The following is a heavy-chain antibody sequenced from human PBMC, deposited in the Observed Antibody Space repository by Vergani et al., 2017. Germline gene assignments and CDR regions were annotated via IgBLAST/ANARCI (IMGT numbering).Heavy chain of an antibody. Sequence: EVQLVESGGGLVQPGGSLRLSCAASGFTFSSYEMNWVRQAPGKGLEWVSYISSSGSTIYYADCVKGRFTISRDNAKNSLYLQMNSLRAEDTAVYYCARAYSGSYSCSDYWGQGTLVTVSS. CDR3: ARAYSGSYSCSDY. V-gene: IGHV3-48*03. CDR2: ISSSGSTI. CDR1: GFTFSSYE. D-gene: IGHD1-26*01. J-gene: IGHJ4*02.